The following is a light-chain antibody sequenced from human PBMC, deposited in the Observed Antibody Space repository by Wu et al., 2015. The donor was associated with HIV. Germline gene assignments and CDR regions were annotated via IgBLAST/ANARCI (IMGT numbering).Light chain of an antibody. Sequence: EIVLTQSPGTLSLSPGERATLFCRASQSISSSHLAWYQQKTGQAPRLLIYGTSNRATGIPDRFSGSGSGTDFTLIINRLEPEDSAVYYCQHHSSWPLTFGHGTRLEIK. CDR3: QHHSSWPLT. CDR2: GTS. V-gene: IGKV3D-20*02. CDR1: QSISSSH. J-gene: IGKJ5*01.